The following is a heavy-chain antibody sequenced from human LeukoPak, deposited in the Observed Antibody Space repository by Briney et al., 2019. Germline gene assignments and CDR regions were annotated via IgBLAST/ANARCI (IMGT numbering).Heavy chain of an antibody. CDR1: GGSISSYY. CDR3: ARRRQTSNYYGMDV. J-gene: IGHJ6*02. Sequence: SETLSVTCTVTGGSISSYYWSWIRQPAGKGLEWIGRIYTSGSTNYNPSLKSRVTMSVDTSKNQFSLKLSSVTAADTAVYYCARRRQTSNYYGMDVWGQGTTLTVSS. CDR2: IYTSGST. V-gene: IGHV4-4*07.